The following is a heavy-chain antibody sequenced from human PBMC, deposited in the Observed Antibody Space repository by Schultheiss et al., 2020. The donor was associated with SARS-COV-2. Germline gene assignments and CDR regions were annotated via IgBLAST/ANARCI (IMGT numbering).Heavy chain of an antibody. CDR1: GGSISSGGYY. J-gene: IGHJ4*01. Sequence: SETLSLTCAVSGGSISSGGYYWSWIRQPPGKGLEWIGEINHSGSTNYNPSLKSRVTISVDTSKNQFSLKLSSVTAADTAVYYCARVGGMVRGAEVRKKYYFDYWGQGTLVTVSS. CDR3: ARVGGMVRGAEVRKKYYFDY. V-gene: IGHV4-34*01. CDR2: INHSGST. D-gene: IGHD3-10*01.